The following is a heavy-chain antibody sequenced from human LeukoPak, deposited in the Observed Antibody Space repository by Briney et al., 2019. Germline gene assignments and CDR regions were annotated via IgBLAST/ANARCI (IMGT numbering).Heavy chain of an antibody. CDR3: AREYCSGGSCYPYGMDV. Sequence: QPGRSLRLSCAASGFTFSSYGMHWVRQAPGKGLEWVAVIWYDGSNKYYADYVKGRFTISRDNSKNTLYLQMNSLRAEDTAVYYCAREYCSGGSCYPYGMDVWGQGTTVTVSS. D-gene: IGHD2-15*01. CDR1: GFTFSSYG. CDR2: IWYDGSNK. J-gene: IGHJ6*02. V-gene: IGHV3-33*01.